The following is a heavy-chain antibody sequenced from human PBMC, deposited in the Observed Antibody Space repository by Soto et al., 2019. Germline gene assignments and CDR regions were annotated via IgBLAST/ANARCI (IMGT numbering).Heavy chain of an antibody. CDR2: ISSSSSYI. J-gene: IGHJ4*02. Sequence: PGGSLRLSCAASGFTFSSYSMNWVRQAPGKGLEWVSSISSSSSYIYYADSVKGRFTISRGNAKNSLYLQMNSLRAEDTAVYYCARDLVVGATQSRDYWGQGTLVTVSS. V-gene: IGHV3-21*01. CDR3: ARDLVVGATQSRDY. CDR1: GFTFSSYS. D-gene: IGHD1-26*01.